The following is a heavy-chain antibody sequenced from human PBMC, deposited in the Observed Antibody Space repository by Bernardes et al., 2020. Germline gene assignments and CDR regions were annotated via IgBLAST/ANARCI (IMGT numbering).Heavy chain of an antibody. CDR2: FDPEDGET. J-gene: IGHJ6*02. V-gene: IGHV1-24*01. CDR1: GYTLTELS. Sequence: ASVKVSCKVSGYTLTELSMHWVRQAPGKGLEWMGGFDPEDGETIYAQKFQGRVTMTEDTSTDTAYMELSSLRSEDTAVYYCATGSQDYYDSSGYYIWGMRSRYYYGMDVWGQGTTVTVSS. D-gene: IGHD3-22*01. CDR3: ATGSQDYYDSSGYYIWGMRSRYYYGMDV.